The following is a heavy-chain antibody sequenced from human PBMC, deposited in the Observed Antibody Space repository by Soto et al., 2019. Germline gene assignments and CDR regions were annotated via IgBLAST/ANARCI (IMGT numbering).Heavy chain of an antibody. Sequence: QVQLQQWGAGLLKPSETLSLTCTVSGGSISSSSYYWGWIRQPPGKGLEWIGSIYYSGSTYYNPSLKSRVTISVDTSKNPFSLKLSSVTAADTAVYYCARREDIVVVPAALSEEGYFDYWGQGTLVTVSS. CDR3: ARREDIVVVPAALSEEGYFDY. V-gene: IGHV4-39*01. CDR2: IYYSGST. D-gene: IGHD2-2*01. CDR1: GGSISSSSYY. J-gene: IGHJ4*02.